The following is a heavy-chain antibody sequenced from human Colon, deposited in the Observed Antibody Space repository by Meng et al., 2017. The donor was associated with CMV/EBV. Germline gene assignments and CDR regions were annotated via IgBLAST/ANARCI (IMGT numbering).Heavy chain of an antibody. CDR3: ARDRKDLTVLSPATTYFEY. V-gene: IGHV3-21*01. D-gene: IGHD2-2*01. CDR1: GFTFSSYT. Sequence: GGSLRLSCAASGFTFSSYTMNWVRQAPGKGLEWVSSISSGSRSVYYADSVKGRFTISRDNAKSSLYLQMNSLTAEDTAVYYCARDRKDLTVLSPATTYFEYWGQGTPVTVSS. J-gene: IGHJ4*02. CDR2: ISSGSRSV.